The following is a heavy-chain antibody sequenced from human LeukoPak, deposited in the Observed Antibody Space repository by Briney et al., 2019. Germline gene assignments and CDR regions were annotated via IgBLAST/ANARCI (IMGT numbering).Heavy chain of an antibody. CDR1: GFTFSSYG. CDR3: AKDHSSSSLYYYYYYMDV. CDR2: IRYDGSNK. V-gene: IGHV3-30*02. Sequence: GGSLRLSCAASGFTFSSYGMHWVRLAPGKGLEWAAFIRYDGSNKYYADSVKGRFTISRDNSKNTLYLQMNSLRAEDTAVYYCAKDHSSSSLYYYYYYMDVWGKGTTVTVSS. J-gene: IGHJ6*03. D-gene: IGHD6-6*01.